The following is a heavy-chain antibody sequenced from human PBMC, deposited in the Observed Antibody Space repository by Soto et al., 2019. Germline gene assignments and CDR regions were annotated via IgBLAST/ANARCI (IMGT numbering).Heavy chain of an antibody. J-gene: IGHJ3*02. CDR2: ISGSGGST. V-gene: IGHV3-23*01. D-gene: IGHD6-13*01. CDR1: GFTFSSYA. CDR3: AKRGRRYSSSGGAFDI. Sequence: PVGSLRLSCAASGFTFSSYAMSWVRQAPGKGLEWVSAISGSGGSTYYADSVKGRFTISRDNSKNTLYLQMNSLRAEDTAVYYCAKRGRRYSSSGGAFDIWGQGTMVTVSS.